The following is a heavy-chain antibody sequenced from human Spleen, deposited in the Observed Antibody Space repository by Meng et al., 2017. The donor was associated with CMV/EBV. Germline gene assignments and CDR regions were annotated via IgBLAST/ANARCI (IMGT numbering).Heavy chain of an antibody. V-gene: IGHV1-2*02. CDR1: GYTFTHYY. CDR2: IDPNSGVT. D-gene: IGHD2-15*01. CDR3: ARGRIGGGNDY. J-gene: IGHJ4*02. Sequence: SCQASGYTFTHYYIHWVRQAPGQGLEWMGWIDPNSGVTNYAQKFQGRVTMTGDTSIITAYMELGRLRSDDTAVYYCARGRIGGGNDYWGQGTLVTVSS.